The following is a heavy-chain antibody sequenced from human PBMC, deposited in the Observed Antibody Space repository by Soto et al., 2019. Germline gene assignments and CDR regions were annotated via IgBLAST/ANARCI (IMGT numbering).Heavy chain of an antibody. CDR1: GFTFSSYS. V-gene: IGHV3-21*01. D-gene: IGHD3-9*01. CDR2: ISSSSSYI. Sequence: PGGSLRLSCAASGFTFSSYSMNWVRQAPGKGLEWVSSISSSSSYIYYADSVKGRFTISRDNAKNSLYLQMNSLRAEDTAVYYCARERLGRYFDWFPVGGAFDIWGQGTMVTVSS. CDR3: ARERLGRYFDWFPVGGAFDI. J-gene: IGHJ3*02.